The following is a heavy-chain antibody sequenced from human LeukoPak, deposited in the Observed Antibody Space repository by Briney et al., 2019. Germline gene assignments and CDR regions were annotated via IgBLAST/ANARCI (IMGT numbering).Heavy chain of an antibody. CDR1: GGSISSYH. J-gene: IGHJ6*03. CDR3: ARAPYGSATNNYYMDV. CDR2: FYYSGST. V-gene: IGHV4-59*01. D-gene: IGHD3-10*01. Sequence: SETLSLTCTVSGGSISSYHWSWIRQPPGKGLEWIGFFYYSGSTNYNPSLKSRVTISIDTSKNQFSLKLSSVTAADTAVYYCARAPYGSATNNYYMDVWGKGTTVTVSS.